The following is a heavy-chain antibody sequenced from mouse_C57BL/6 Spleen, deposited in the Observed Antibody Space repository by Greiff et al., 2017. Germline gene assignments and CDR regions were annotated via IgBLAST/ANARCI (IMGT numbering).Heavy chain of an antibody. Sequence: VKLQESGAELVKPGASVKISCKASGYAFSSYWMNWVKQRPGKGLEWIGQIYPGDGDTNYNGKFKGKATLTADKSSSTAYMQLSSLTSEDSAVYFCARGAYDYDFDYWGQGTTLTVSS. CDR2: IYPGDGDT. CDR1: GYAFSSYW. D-gene: IGHD2-4*01. V-gene: IGHV1-80*01. CDR3: ARGAYDYDFDY. J-gene: IGHJ2*01.